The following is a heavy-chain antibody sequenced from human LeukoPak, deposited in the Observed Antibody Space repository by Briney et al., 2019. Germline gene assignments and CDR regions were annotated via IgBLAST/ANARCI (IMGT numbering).Heavy chain of an antibody. CDR1: GYTLIELS. CDR3: ATGQIDCSGGSCYSSTDY. V-gene: IGHV1-24*01. Sequence: GASVKVSCKVSGYTLIELSMHWVRQAPGKGLEWMGGFDPEDGETIYAQKFQGRVTMTEDTSTDTAYMELSSLRSEDTAVYYCATGQIDCSGGSCYSSTDYWGQGTLVTVSS. J-gene: IGHJ4*02. D-gene: IGHD2-15*01. CDR2: FDPEDGET.